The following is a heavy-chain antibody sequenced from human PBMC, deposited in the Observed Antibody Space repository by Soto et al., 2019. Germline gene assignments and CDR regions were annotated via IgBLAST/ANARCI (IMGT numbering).Heavy chain of an antibody. CDR1: GFMFDDFA. CDR3: AKDVDRLGELWGYFQS. CDR2: INWNGVNK. V-gene: IGHV3-9*01. Sequence: ALRLSCTVSGFMFDDFAMHGVRQAPGQGLEWDSGINWNGVNKGYAESVLGRFTISRDNAKKSLYLDMNYLRPEDTALYFCAKDVDRLGELWGYFQSWGQGTMVTVSS. D-gene: IGHD3-16*01. J-gene: IGHJ1*01.